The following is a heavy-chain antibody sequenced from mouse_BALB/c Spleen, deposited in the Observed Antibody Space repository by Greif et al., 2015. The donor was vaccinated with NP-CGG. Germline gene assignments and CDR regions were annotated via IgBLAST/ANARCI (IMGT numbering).Heavy chain of an antibody. CDR3: TQPSHWDGFAY. V-gene: IGHV1-15*01. CDR1: GYTFTDYE. Sequence: QVQLQQSGAELVRPGASVTLSCKASGYTFTDYEMHWVKQTPVHGLEWIGAIDPETGGTAYNQKFKGKATLTADKSSSTAYMELRSLTSEDSAVYYCTQPSHWDGFAYWGQGTLVTVSA. D-gene: IGHD4-1*01. CDR2: IDPETGGT. J-gene: IGHJ3*01.